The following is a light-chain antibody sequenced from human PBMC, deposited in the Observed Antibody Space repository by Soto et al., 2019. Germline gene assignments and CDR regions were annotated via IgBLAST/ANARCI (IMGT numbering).Light chain of an antibody. CDR3: SSYRSSGTLV. Sequence: QSALTQPASVSGSPGQSITISCTGTSSDVGGYNYVSWYQQHPGKPPKLMIYEVTNRPSGISNRFSGSKSGNTASLTISGLRAEDEADYYCSSYRSSGTLVFGGGTKLTVL. V-gene: IGLV2-14*01. J-gene: IGLJ2*01. CDR1: SSDVGGYNY. CDR2: EVT.